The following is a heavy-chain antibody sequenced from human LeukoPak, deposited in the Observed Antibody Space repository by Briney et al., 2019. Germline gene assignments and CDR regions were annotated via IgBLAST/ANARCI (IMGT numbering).Heavy chain of an antibody. V-gene: IGHV3-30*18. J-gene: IGHJ6*03. CDR1: GFTFSSYG. Sequence: PGGSLRLSCAASGFTFSSYGMHWVRQAPGKGLEWVAVISYDGSNKYYADSVKGRFTISRDNSKNTLYLQMNSLRAEDTAVYYCAKGSKLLLITRDHYMAVWGKGTTVTISS. CDR2: ISYDGSNK. CDR3: AKGSKLLLITRDHYMAV. D-gene: IGHD3-3*01.